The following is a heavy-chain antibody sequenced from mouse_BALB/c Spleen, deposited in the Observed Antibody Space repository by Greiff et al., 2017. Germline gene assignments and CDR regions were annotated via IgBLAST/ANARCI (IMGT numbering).Heavy chain of an antibody. CDR1: GFSLTSYG. CDR2: IWSGGST. D-gene: IGHD1-1*01. V-gene: IGHV2-2*02. J-gene: IGHJ4*01. Sequence: QVQLQQSGPGLVQPSQSLSITCTVSGFSLTSYGVHWVRQSPGKGLEWLGVIWSGGSTDYNAAFISRLSISKDNSKSQVFFKMNSLQANDTAIYYCATPSITTVVALYYYAMDYWGQGTSVTSPQ. CDR3: ATPSITTVVALYYYAMDY.